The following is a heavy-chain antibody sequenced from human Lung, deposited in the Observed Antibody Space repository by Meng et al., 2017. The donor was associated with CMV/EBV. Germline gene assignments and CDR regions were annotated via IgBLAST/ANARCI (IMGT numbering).Heavy chain of an antibody. Sequence: AXVXVSXXASGYTFIGYYMHWVRQAPGQGLEWMGWIHPYTGDTNYAQKFQGRVIMTRDMSINTVYMELSRLRSDDTAVYYCARVQFLETANDAFDLWGQGTMVXVSS. J-gene: IGHJ3*01. V-gene: IGHV1-2*02. CDR3: ARVQFLETANDAFDL. CDR1: GYTFIGYY. D-gene: IGHD2-21*01. CDR2: IHPYTGDT.